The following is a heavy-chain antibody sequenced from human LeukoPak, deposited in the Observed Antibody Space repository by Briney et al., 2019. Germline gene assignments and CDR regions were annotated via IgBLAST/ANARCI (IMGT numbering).Heavy chain of an antibody. CDR2: ISSRGSTI. CDR3: ARVSGYDFNFDY. CDR1: GFTFSDYY. J-gene: IGHJ4*02. D-gene: IGHD5-12*01. Sequence: PGGSLRLSCAASGFTFSDYYMSWIRQAPGEGLEWVSYISSRGSTIYCADSVKGRFTISRDNAKNSLYLQMNSLRAEDTAVYYCARVSGYDFNFDYWGQGTLVTVSS. V-gene: IGHV3-11*01.